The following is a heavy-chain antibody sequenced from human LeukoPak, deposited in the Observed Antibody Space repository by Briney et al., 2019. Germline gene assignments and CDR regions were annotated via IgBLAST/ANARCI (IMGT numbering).Heavy chain of an antibody. J-gene: IGHJ4*02. D-gene: IGHD4-23*01. CDR2: ISHNGDT. CDR1: GGSFSDFY. V-gene: IGHV4-34*01. Sequence: SETLSLTCAVYGGSFSDFYWSWIRQPPGQGLEWVGEISHNGDTNYNPSLNSRVTISVDTSKNQFSLHLSPVTAADTAVYYCARGSNSVAYWGQGTLVTVSS. CDR3: ARGSNSVAY.